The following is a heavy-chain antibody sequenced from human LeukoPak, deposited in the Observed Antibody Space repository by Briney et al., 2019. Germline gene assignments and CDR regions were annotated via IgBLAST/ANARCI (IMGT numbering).Heavy chain of an antibody. V-gene: IGHV4-34*01. CDR3: GRIYDSSGYHYYFDY. D-gene: IGHD3-22*01. Sequence: SETLSLTCAVYGVSFSDYYWNWTRQPPGKGLEWIGEIEHSGSTKYNPSLKSRVTISVDTSKNQFSLKLSSVTAADTAVYYCGRIYDSSGYHYYFDYWGQGTLVTVSS. CDR1: GVSFSDYY. CDR2: IEHSGST. J-gene: IGHJ4*02.